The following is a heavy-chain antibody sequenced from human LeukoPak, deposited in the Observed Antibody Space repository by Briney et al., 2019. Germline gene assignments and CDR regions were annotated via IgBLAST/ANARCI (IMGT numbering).Heavy chain of an antibody. CDR1: GGSFSCYY. Sequence: SETLSLTCAVYGGSFSCYYWSWLRQPPGKGLEWIGEINHSGSTNYNPSLKSRVTISVDTSKNQFSLKLSSVTAADTAVYYCARSITIFVVGLLDYWGQGTLVTVSS. CDR3: ARSITIFVVGLLDY. CDR2: INHSGST. J-gene: IGHJ4*02. D-gene: IGHD3-3*01. V-gene: IGHV4-34*01.